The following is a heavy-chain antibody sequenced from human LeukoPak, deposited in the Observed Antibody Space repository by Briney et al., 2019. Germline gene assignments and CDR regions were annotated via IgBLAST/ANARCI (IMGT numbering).Heavy chain of an antibody. CDR2: INHSGST. CDR1: GGSFSGYY. D-gene: IGHD5-12*01. CDR3: ARHMRLRLQGLVY. J-gene: IGHJ4*02. Sequence: MSSETLSLTCAVYGGSFSGYYWSWIRQPPGKGLEWIGEINHSGSTNYNPSLKSRVTISVDTSKNQFSLKLSSVTAADTAVYYCARHMRLRLQGLVYWGQGTLVTVSS. V-gene: IGHV4-34*01.